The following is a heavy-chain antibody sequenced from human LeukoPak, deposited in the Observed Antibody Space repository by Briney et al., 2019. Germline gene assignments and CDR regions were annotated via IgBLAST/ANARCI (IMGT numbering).Heavy chain of an antibody. J-gene: IGHJ3*02. CDR1: GGSFSGYY. Sequence: PSETLSLTCAVYGGSFSGYYWSWIRQPPGKGLEWIGEINHSGSTNYNPSLKSQVTISVDTSKNQFSPKLSSVTAADTAVYYCARAPDAFDIWGQGTMVTVSS. CDR2: INHSGST. V-gene: IGHV4-34*01. CDR3: ARAPDAFDI.